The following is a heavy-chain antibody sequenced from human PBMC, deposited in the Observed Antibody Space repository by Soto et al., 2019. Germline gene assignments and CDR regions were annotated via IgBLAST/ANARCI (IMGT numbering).Heavy chain of an antibody. CDR3: ARHFRGGYCSGGSCYETGGVGY. CDR2: IDPSDSYT. J-gene: IGHJ4*02. Sequence: PGESLKISCKGSGYSFTSYWISWVRQMPGKGLEWMGRIDPSDSYTNYSPSFQGHVTISADKSISTAYLQWSSLKASDTAMYYCARHFRGGYCSGGSCYETGGVGYWGQGTLVTVSS. D-gene: IGHD2-15*01. V-gene: IGHV5-10-1*01. CDR1: GYSFTSYW.